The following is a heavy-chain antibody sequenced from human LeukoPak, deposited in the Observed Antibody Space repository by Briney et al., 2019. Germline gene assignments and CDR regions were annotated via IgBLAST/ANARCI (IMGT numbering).Heavy chain of an antibody. D-gene: IGHD6-13*01. CDR1: GGSISSDGYY. CDR3: ARDRAAAARAMYAFDI. V-gene: IGHV4-31*03. CDR2: IYYSGST. J-gene: IGHJ3*02. Sequence: PSETLSLTCTVSGGSISSDGYYWSWMRQHPGKGLEWIGYIYYSGSTYYNPSLKSRVTISVDTSKNQFSLKLSSVTAADTAVYYCARDRAAAARAMYAFDIWGQGTMVTVSS.